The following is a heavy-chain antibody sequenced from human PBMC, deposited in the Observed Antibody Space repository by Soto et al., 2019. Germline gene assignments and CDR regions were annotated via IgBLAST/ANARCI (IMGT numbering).Heavy chain of an antibody. CDR1: GDSVSSVGFH. CDR2: INHSGST. Sequence: SETLSLTCTVSGDSVSSVGFHWAWLRRPPGKGLEWIGEINHSGSTNYNPSLKSRVTISVDTSKNQFSLKLSSVTAADTAVYYCARGRTWLYKPGGPDYWGQGTLVTVSS. CDR3: ARGRTWLYKPGGPDY. D-gene: IGHD6-19*01. V-gene: IGHV4-61*08. J-gene: IGHJ4*02.